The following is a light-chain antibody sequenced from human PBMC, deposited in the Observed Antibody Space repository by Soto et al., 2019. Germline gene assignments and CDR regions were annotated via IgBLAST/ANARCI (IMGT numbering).Light chain of an antibody. CDR1: QSISDN. CDR2: AAS. CDR3: QQSYGRPYS. V-gene: IGKV1-39*01. Sequence: EMTQSPSSLSASVGDRVTITCRASQSISDNVNWYQFQPGKAPKLLIYAASNLQTGVPSRFRGSGSGADFELTISGLQPKASATYYCQQSYGRPYSFGRRTKLEIK. J-gene: IGKJ2*01.